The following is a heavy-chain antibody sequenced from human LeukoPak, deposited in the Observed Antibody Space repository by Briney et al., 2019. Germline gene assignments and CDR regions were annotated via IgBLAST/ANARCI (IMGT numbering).Heavy chain of an antibody. CDR2: ISAYNGNT. CDR1: GYTFTSYY. V-gene: IGHV1-18*04. Sequence: ASVKVSCKASGYTFTSYYMHWVRQAPGQGLEWMGWISAYNGNTNYAQKLQGRVTMTTDTSTSTAYMEPRSLRSDDTAVYYCARALYYGSGSYPRDWGQGTLVTVSS. CDR3: ARALYYGSGSYPRD. J-gene: IGHJ4*02. D-gene: IGHD3-10*01.